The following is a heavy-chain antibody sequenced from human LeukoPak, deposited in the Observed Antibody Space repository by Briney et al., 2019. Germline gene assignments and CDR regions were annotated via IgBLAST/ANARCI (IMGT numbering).Heavy chain of an antibody. CDR3: SRVTMVRGSMDYYYGMDV. D-gene: IGHD3-10*01. V-gene: IGHV3-48*04. CDR2: IGISSGNT. J-gene: IGHJ6*02. CDR1: GFTFSSYS. Sequence: GGSLRLSCAASGFTFSSYSMNWVRQAPGKGLEWISYIGISSGNTKYADSVKGRFTISRDNAKNSLYLQMNSLRAEDTALYYCSRVTMVRGSMDYYYGMDVWGQGTTVTVSS.